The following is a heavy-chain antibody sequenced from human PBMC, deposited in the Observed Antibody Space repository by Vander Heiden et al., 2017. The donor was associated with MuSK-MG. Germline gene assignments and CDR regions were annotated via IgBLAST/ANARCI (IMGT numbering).Heavy chain of an antibody. CDR1: GFTFVIFS. D-gene: IGHD3-10*01. CDR2: IRYDGSYK. J-gene: IGHJ5*02. Sequence: QVQLVEPGGGLVQPGGSLGLPVAASGFTFVIFSLHWVRQAPGKGLEWVAFIRYDGSYKYYADSVKGRFTISRDNSKNTLYLQMNSLRAEETDVYYCTKDPSVYQGFADGPFDTWGQGTLVTVSS. V-gene: IGHV3-30*02. CDR3: TKDPSVYQGFADGPFDT.